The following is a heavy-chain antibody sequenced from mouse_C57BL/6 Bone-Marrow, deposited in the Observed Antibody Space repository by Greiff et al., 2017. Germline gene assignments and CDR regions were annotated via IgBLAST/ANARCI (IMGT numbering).Heavy chain of an antibody. CDR3: ASGGDGYYVVPFAY. CDR2: IHPSDSGT. D-gene: IGHD2-3*01. J-gene: IGHJ3*01. V-gene: IGHV1-74*01. Sequence: QVQLQQPGAELVKPGASVKVSCKASGYTFTSYWMHWVKQRPGQGLEWIGRIHPSDSGTNYNQKFKGKATLTVDKSSSTAYMQLSSLTSEDSAVYYCASGGDGYYVVPFAYWGQGTLVTVSA. CDR1: GYTFTSYW.